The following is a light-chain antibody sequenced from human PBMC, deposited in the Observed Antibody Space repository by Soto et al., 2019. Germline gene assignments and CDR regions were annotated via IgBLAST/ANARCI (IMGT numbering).Light chain of an antibody. V-gene: IGKV3-15*01. CDR1: QSVSTD. CDR2: GAS. Sequence: EIMMTQSPATLSVSPGERATLSCRASQSVSTDLAWYQQKPGQSPRLLIYGASNRDTSVPARFSGSGSGTEFTLTIHRLQSEDFAVYYCQQYNIWPQAFGQGNKVEIK. CDR3: QQYNIWPQA. J-gene: IGKJ1*01.